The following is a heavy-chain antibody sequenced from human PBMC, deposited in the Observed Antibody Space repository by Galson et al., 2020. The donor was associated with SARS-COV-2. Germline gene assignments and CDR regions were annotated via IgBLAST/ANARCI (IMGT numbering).Heavy chain of an antibody. D-gene: IGHD3-22*01. CDR2: IYYSGTT. J-gene: IGHJ4*02. Sequence: SETLSLTCAVSGTSISSGSYSWNWIRQPPGKGLECIGYIYYSGTTYYNPSLKSRIIISLDTSNNHFSLTLRSVTAADTAVYYCARGGSSGFYFDYWGQGILVTVSS. CDR3: ARGGSSGFYFDY. CDR1: GTSISSGSYS. V-gene: IGHV4-30-2*05.